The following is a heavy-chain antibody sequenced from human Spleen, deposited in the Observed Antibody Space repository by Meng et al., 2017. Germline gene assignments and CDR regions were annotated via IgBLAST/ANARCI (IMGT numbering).Heavy chain of an antibody. CDR2: IKSNTDGGTA. D-gene: IGHD1-26*01. Sequence: EVNLVVSGGDFVKPGVSLSCSCAASGFYFNNAWISWVRQAPGKGLEWVGRIKSNTDGGTAEYAAPVTGRFTISRDDSKSTLYLQMSGLRIDDTGVYYCTWDDKAVSDYWGQGTLVTVSS. J-gene: IGHJ4*02. CDR1: GFYFNNAW. CDR3: TWDDKAVSDY. V-gene: IGHV3-15*01.